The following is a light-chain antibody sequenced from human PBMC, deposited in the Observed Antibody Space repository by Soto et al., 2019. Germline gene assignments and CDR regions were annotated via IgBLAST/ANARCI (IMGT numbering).Light chain of an antibody. V-gene: IGLV2-14*01. J-gene: IGLJ1*01. Sequence: QSALTHPASVSGTLGQSITISCTGTSSDVGGYNYVSWYQQHPDRAPKLIISEVSDRPSGVSHRFSGSKTGNTASLTISGLLAEDEADYYCSSYAVNRTYVFGSGTKVTVL. CDR1: SSDVGGYNY. CDR2: EVS. CDR3: SSYAVNRTYV.